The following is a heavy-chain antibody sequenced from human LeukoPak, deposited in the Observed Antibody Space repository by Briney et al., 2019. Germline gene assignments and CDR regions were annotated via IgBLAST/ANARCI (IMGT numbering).Heavy chain of an antibody. Sequence: ASVKVSCKASGYSFSEHYIYWVRQAPGQGLEWVGRINCNSGDANSAQKLQGRVTMTRDTSVGTAYMDLSSVTSDDTAVYFCARSAGHCSNGICFTDYYMDVWGRGTTVTVSS. D-gene: IGHD2-8*01. J-gene: IGHJ6*03. V-gene: IGHV1-2*02. CDR3: ARSAGHCSNGICFTDYYMDV. CDR1: GYSFSEHY. CDR2: INCNSGDA.